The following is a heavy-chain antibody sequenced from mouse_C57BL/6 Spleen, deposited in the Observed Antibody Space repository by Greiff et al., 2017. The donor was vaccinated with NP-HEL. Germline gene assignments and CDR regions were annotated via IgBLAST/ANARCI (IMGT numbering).Heavy chain of an antibody. CDR3: TRGDYYGSSYGAMDY. CDR2: IDPETGGT. D-gene: IGHD1-1*01. J-gene: IGHJ4*01. CDR1: GYTFTDYE. Sequence: QVQLQQSGAELVRPGASVTLSCTASGYTFTDYEMHWVKQTPVHGLEWIGAIDPETGGTAYNQKFKGKAILTADKSSSTAYMELRSLTSEDSAVYYCTRGDYYGSSYGAMDYWGQGTSVTVSS. V-gene: IGHV1-15*01.